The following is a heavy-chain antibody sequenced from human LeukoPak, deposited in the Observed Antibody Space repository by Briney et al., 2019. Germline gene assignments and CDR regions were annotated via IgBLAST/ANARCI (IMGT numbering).Heavy chain of an antibody. CDR2: MLYNVST. V-gene: IGHV4-59*08. CDR1: GGSISSYY. J-gene: IGHJ3*02. CDR3: ARQGSGRAFDI. Sequence: SETLSLTCTVSGGSISSYYWNWIRQPPGKGLEWIAYMLYNVSTNYSPSLKSRVTISVDTSKNQFSLKLISVTAADTAVYFCARQGSGRAFDIWGQGTMVTVSS.